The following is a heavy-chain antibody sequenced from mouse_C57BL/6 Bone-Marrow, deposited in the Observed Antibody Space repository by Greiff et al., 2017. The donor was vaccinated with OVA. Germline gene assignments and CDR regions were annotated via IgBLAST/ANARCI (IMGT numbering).Heavy chain of an antibody. CDR1: GYAFSSSW. Sequence: QVQLKESGPELVKPGASVKISCKASGYAFSSSWMNWVKQRPGKGLEWIGRIYPGDGDTNYNGKFKGKATLTADKSSSTAYMQLSSLTSEDSAVSFCARSWWYYCSSSYYFDYWGQGTTLTVSS. J-gene: IGHJ2*01. CDR3: ARSWWYYCSSSYYFDY. D-gene: IGHD1-1*01. V-gene: IGHV1-82*01. CDR2: IYPGDGDT.